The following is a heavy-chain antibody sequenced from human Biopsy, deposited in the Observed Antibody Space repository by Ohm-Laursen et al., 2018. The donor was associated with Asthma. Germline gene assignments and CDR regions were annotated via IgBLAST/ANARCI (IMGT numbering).Heavy chain of an antibody. CDR3: VRHQYSSSWSTFDY. D-gene: IGHD3-22*01. CDR1: GGSITSSSYY. J-gene: IGHJ4*02. Sequence: DTLSLTCTVSGGSITSSSYYWGWIRQPPGKGMEWIGSMYHSGSPYYHPSLKSRATISVDTSKNQLSLKMSSVTAADTAVYFCVRHQYSSSWSTFDYWGQGALVTVSS. V-gene: IGHV4-39*01. CDR2: MYHSGSP.